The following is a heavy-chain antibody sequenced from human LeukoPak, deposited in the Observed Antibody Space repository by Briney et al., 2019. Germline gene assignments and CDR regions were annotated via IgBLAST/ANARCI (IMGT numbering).Heavy chain of an antibody. D-gene: IGHD2-2*01. CDR2: IIPILGIA. J-gene: IGHJ6*02. Sequence: GASVKVSCKASGGTFSSYAISWVRQAPGQGLEWMGRIIPILGIANYAQKFQGRVTITADKSTSTAYMELSSLRSEDTAVYYCARDHRRSTSCYRSDYYYYYGMDVWGQGTTVTVSS. CDR1: GGTFSSYA. CDR3: ARDHRRSTSCYRSDYYYYYGMDV. V-gene: IGHV1-69*04.